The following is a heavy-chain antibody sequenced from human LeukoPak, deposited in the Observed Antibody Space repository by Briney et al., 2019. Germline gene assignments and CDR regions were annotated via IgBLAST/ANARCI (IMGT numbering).Heavy chain of an antibody. CDR3: AIPNSGGYNPFDY. D-gene: IGHD5-24*01. CDR1: GFTFSDYY. J-gene: IGHJ4*02. V-gene: IGHV3-11*04. CDR2: ISSSGSTI. Sequence: PGGSLRLSCAASGFTFSDYYMSWIRQAPGKGLEWVSYISSSGSTIYYADSVKGRFTISRDNAKNSLYLQMNSLRAEDTAVYYCAIPNSGGYNPFDYWGQGTLVTVSS.